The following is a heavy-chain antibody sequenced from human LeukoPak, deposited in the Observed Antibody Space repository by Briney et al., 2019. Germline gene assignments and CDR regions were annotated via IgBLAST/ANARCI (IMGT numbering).Heavy chain of an antibody. CDR1: GFTFSSYA. J-gene: IGHJ4*02. D-gene: IGHD4-17*01. CDR3: AGGPAVTTFDY. V-gene: IGHV3-48*03. Sequence: GGSLRLSCAASGFTFSSYAMHWVRQAPGKGLEWVSYISTVGSTIYYSDSVKGRFTISRDNAKKSLSLQMSSLSAADTAVYYCAGGPAVTTFDYWGQGTLVTVSS. CDR2: ISTVGSTI.